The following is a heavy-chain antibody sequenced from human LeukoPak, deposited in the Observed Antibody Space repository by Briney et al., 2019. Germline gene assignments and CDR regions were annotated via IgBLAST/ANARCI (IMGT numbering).Heavy chain of an antibody. J-gene: IGHJ4*02. V-gene: IGHV3-48*03. CDR3: VRDAIQLWSGVDY. Sequence: GGSLRLSCAASGFTFSSYEMNWVRQAPGKGLEWVSYISSSGSTIYYADSVKGRFTISRDNAKNSLYLQMNSLRAEDTAVYYCVRDAIQLWSGVDYWGQGTLVTVSS. D-gene: IGHD5-18*01. CDR1: GFTFSSYE. CDR2: ISSSGSTI.